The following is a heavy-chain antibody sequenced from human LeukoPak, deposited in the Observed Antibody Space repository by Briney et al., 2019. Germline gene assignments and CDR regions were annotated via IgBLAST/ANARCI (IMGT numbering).Heavy chain of an antibody. V-gene: IGHV4-31*03. CDR3: ARHPMTTVTRTPYNWFDP. CDR1: GGSISSGGCY. J-gene: IGHJ5*02. Sequence: PSQTLSLTCTVSGGSISSGGCYWSWIRQHPGKGLEWIGYIYYSGSTYYNPSLKSRVTISVDTSKNQFSLKLSSVTAADTAVYYCARHPMTTVTRTPYNWFDPWGQGTLVTVSS. D-gene: IGHD4-17*01. CDR2: IYYSGST.